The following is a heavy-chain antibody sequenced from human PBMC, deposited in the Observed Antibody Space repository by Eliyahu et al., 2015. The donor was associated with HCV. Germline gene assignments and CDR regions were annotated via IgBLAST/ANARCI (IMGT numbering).Heavy chain of an antibody. D-gene: IGHD6-19*01. CDR3: ARTGGQWLAPFDY. J-gene: IGHJ4*02. CDR1: GFTFSDYY. V-gene: IGHV3-11*06. CDR2: ISSGSSYT. Sequence: QVQLVESGGGLVKPGGSLRLSCAASGFTFSDYYMSWIRQAPGMGLEWVSYISSGSSYTNYSDSVKGRFTISRDNAKNSLYLQMNSLRAEDTAVYYCARTGGQWLAPFDYWGQGTLVTVSS.